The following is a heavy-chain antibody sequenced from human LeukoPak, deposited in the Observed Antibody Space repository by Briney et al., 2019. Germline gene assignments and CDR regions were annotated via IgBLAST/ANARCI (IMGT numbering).Heavy chain of an antibody. CDR1: GFTVSSNY. Sequence: GGSLRLSCAASGFTVSSNYMSWVRQAPGKGLEWVSVIDSGGSTYYADSVKGRFTISRDNSKNTLYLQMNSLRAEDTAVYYCARSRSYYDFWSGYYTYYFDYWGQGTLVSVSS. D-gene: IGHD3-3*01. CDR2: IDSGGST. CDR3: ARSRSYYDFWSGYYTYYFDY. V-gene: IGHV3-66*02. J-gene: IGHJ4*02.